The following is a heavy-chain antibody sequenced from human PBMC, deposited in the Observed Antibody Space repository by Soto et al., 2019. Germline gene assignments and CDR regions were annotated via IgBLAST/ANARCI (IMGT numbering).Heavy chain of an antibody. J-gene: IGHJ4*02. D-gene: IGHD2-2*01. Sequence: QVQLQESGPGLVEPSGTLSLTCAVSLVSISSGNWWSWVRQPPGRGLEYIGEISHSGTTNYNPSLETRLTISLAASQNQFSLKLTSVTAAATAVYYCATKNAPARGNYWGQGTLVIASS. CDR2: ISHSGTT. CDR1: LVSISSGNW. CDR3: ATKNAPARGNY. V-gene: IGHV4-4*02.